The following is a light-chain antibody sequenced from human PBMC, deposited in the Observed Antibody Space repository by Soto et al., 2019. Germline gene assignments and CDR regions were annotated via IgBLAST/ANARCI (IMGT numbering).Light chain of an antibody. CDR1: QRISSW. V-gene: IGKV1-5*01. CDR3: QQYYSYSWT. J-gene: IGKJ1*01. CDR2: GAS. Sequence: DIQMTQSPSTLSASVGDRVTITCRASQRISSWLAWYQQKPGKAPKLLIYGASSLESGVTSRFSGSGSGTEFTLTISSLQPDDFATYYCQQYYSYSWTFGQGTKVDIK.